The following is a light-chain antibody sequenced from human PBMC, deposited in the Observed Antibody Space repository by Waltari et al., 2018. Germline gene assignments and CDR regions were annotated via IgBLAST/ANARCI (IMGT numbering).Light chain of an antibody. V-gene: IGLV2-14*01. J-gene: IGLJ2*01. CDR3: SSYTSTNTYVI. CDR2: EVS. Sequence: QSALTQPASVSGSPGQSITIPCTGTSSHVGGYNYVSWYPQHPGKAPKLMISEVSNRPPGVSNRFSGSKSGNTASLTISGLQAEDEADYYCSSYTSTNTYVIFGGGTKLSVL. CDR1: SSHVGGYNY.